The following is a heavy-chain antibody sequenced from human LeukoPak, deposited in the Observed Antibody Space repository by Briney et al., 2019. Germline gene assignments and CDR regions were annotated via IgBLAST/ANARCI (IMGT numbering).Heavy chain of an antibody. Sequence: ASVKVSCKASGYTFTSYDINWVRQATGQGLEWMGWMNPNSGNTGYAQKFQGRVTMTRNTSISTAYMELSSLRSEDTAVYYCARGLNPPISHGWYYYYYMDVWGKGTKVTVSS. V-gene: IGHV1-8*01. D-gene: IGHD1-14*01. CDR3: ARGLNPPISHGWYYYYYMDV. CDR2: MNPNSGNT. CDR1: GYTFTSYD. J-gene: IGHJ6*03.